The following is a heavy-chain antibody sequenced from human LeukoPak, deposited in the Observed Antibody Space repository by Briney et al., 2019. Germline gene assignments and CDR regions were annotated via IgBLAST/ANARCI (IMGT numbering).Heavy chain of an antibody. CDR2: ITSSSSYI. V-gene: IGHV3-21*01. CDR3: ARDDIVVVPAAMRHYYDGMDV. Sequence: GGSLRLSCAASGFTFISYSMNWVRQAPGKGLEWVSSITSSSSYIYYADSVKGRFTISRDNAKNSLYLQMNSLRAEDTAVYYCARDDIVVVPAAMRHYYDGMDVWGQGTTVTVSS. D-gene: IGHD2-2*01. CDR1: GFTFISYS. J-gene: IGHJ6*02.